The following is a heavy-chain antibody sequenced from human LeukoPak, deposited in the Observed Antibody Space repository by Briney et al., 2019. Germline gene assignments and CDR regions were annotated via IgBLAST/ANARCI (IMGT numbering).Heavy chain of an antibody. D-gene: IGHD5-24*01. Sequence: NTSETLSLTCIVSGGSISSSSYYWGWIRQPPGKGLEWIGNIYYSGSTYYNPSLKSRVTISVDTSKNQFSLKLSSVTAADTAVYYCARHWGRDGYNLGNWFDPWGQGTLVTVSS. V-gene: IGHV4-39*01. CDR2: IYYSGST. CDR3: ARHWGRDGYNLGNWFDP. J-gene: IGHJ5*02. CDR1: GGSISSSSYY.